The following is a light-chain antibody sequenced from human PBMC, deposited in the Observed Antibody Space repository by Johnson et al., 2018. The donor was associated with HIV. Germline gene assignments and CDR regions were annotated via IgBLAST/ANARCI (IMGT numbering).Light chain of an antibody. CDR2: DNN. CDR3: GTWDSSLSASYV. Sequence: QSVLTQPPSVSAAPGQKVTISCSGSSSNIGNNYVSWYQQLPGTAPKLLIYDNNKRPSGIPDRFSGSKSGTSATLGFTGLQTGDEADYYCGTWDSSLSASYVFGTGTKGTVL. CDR1: SSNIGNNY. V-gene: IGLV1-51*01. J-gene: IGLJ1*01.